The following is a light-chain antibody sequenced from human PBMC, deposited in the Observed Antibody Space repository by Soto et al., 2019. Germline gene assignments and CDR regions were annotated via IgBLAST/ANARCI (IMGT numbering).Light chain of an antibody. V-gene: IGKV1-5*01. J-gene: IGKJ1*01. CDR1: QSISSW. CDR2: DAS. Sequence: DIQMTQSPSTLSASVGDRVSITCRASQSISSWLAWYQQKPGKAPKLLIYDASSLESGVPSRFSGSGSGTEFTLTISSLQPDDFATYYCQQYNSYPLTFGQGTKVEIK. CDR3: QQYNSYPLT.